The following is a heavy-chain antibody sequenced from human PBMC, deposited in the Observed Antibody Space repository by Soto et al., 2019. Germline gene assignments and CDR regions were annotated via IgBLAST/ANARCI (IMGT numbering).Heavy chain of an antibody. J-gene: IGHJ4*02. CDR3: ARDGTLYDSRAYYYLY. CDR2: ITPMFGTP. Sequence: SVKVSCKASGGTFSSYTITWVRQAPGQGLEWMGGITPMFGTPNYAQKFRGRVTITADESTSTAYMELSSLRSEDTAMYFCARDGTLYDSRAYYYLYWGQGTLVTVSS. CDR1: GGTFSSYT. V-gene: IGHV1-69*13. D-gene: IGHD3-22*01.